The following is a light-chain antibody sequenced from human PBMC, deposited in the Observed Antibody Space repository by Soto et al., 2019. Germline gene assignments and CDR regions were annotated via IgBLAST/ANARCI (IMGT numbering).Light chain of an antibody. Sequence: DIQMTQSPSSLSASVGDRVTITCRASQSISSYLNWYQQKPGKAPKLLIYAASSLQSGVPSRFSSSGSGTDFTPTISSLQPEDVAAYYCQQSYSTPTCTFGQGTKVEIK. J-gene: IGKJ1*01. CDR2: AAS. CDR1: QSISSY. CDR3: QQSYSTPTCT. V-gene: IGKV1-39*01.